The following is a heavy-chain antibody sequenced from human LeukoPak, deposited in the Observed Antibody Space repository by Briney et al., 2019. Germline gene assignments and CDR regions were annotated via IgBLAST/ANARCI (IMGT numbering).Heavy chain of an antibody. Sequence: ASVKVSCKASRYTFTRHGGSWVRQAPGQGLEWMGWISVYNGATNYAKKLQGRVTMTTDTSTSTAYMELRSLRTDHTAVYYCARALVSTMGSYYGYWGQGTQVTVSS. V-gene: IGHV1-18*01. CDR3: ARALVSTMGSYYGY. CDR1: RYTFTRHG. D-gene: IGHD3-10*01. CDR2: ISVYNGAT. J-gene: IGHJ4*02.